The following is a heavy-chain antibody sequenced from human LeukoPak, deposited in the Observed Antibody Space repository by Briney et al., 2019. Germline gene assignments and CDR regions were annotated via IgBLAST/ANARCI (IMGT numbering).Heavy chain of an antibody. CDR2: IYYSGST. CDR1: GGSISSYY. CDR3: VRIEGGVYAAY. D-gene: IGHD5/OR15-5a*01. Sequence: SETLSLTCTVSGGSISSYYWSWIRQPPGKGLEWIGYIYYSGSTNYNPSLKSRVTISVDMSKNQFSLKLRSVTAADTAVYYCVRIEGGVYAAYWGQGTLVTVSS. V-gene: IGHV4-59*01. J-gene: IGHJ4*02.